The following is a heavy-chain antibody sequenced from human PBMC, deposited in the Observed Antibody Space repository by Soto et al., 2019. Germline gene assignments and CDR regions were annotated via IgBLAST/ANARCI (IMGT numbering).Heavy chain of an antibody. D-gene: IGHD6-19*01. CDR3: EREGGGYSSGWITLDY. V-gene: IGHV4-34*01. CDR2: INHSGST. CDR1: GGSFSGYY. Sequence: QVQLQQWGAGLLKPSETLSLTCAVYGGSFSGYYWSWIRQPPGKGLEWIGEINHSGSTNYNPSLKRRVTISVDTSKNQFSLKLSSVTAADTAVYYCEREGGGYSSGWITLDYWGQGTLVNVSS. J-gene: IGHJ4*02.